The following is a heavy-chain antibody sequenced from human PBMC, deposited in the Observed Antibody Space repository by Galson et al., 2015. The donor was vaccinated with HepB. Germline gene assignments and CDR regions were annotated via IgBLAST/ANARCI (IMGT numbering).Heavy chain of an antibody. CDR3: ARAYNYDSSGYYPTNHGGMDV. J-gene: IGHJ6*02. Sequence: SVKVSCKAFGYIFTSYYMHWVRQAPGQGLEWMGKINPSGGSTSYAQKLQGRVTMTRDTSTSTVYMELSSLRSDDTAVYYCARAYNYDSSGYYPTNHGGMDVWGQGTTVTVSS. CDR1: GYIFTSYY. V-gene: IGHV1-46*04. CDR2: INPSGGST. D-gene: IGHD3-22*01.